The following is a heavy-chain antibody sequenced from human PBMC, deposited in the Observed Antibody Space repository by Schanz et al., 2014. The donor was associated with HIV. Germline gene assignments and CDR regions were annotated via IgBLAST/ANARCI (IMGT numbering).Heavy chain of an antibody. D-gene: IGHD3-22*01. CDR2: VRHDGGRT. Sequence: EVQLLESGGGLVQPGGSLRLSCAASGFNFNNYAMTWVRQAPGKGLEWVSAVRHDGGRTYYADSVNGRFTISRDNSKNTLYLQMTTLRIDDTAVYYCAKPEYDSRGNSQSHFDYWGQGTLVTVSS. J-gene: IGHJ4*02. CDR1: GFNFNNYA. CDR3: AKPEYDSRGNSQSHFDY. V-gene: IGHV3-23*01.